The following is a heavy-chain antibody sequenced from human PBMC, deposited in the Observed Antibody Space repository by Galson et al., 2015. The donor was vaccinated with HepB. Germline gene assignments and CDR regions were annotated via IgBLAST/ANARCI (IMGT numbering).Heavy chain of an antibody. CDR2: ISSSSSTI. CDR3: AGLWVRLWSPLDY. V-gene: IGHV3-48*01. J-gene: IGHJ4*02. Sequence: SLRLSCAASGFTFSSYSMNWVRQAPGKGLEWVSYISSSSSTIYYADSVKGRFTISRDNAKNSLYLQMNSLRAEDTAVYYCAGLWVRLWSPLDYWGQGTLVTVSS. D-gene: IGHD5-18*01. CDR1: GFTFSSYS.